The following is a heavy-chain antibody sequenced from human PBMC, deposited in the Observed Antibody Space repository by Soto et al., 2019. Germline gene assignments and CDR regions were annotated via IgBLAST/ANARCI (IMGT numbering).Heavy chain of an antibody. D-gene: IGHD5-12*01. CDR1: GGTFSNYP. CDR3: ARGNHRWLQLWYFDL. Sequence: QVQLVQSGAEVKKPGSSVKVSCKASGGTFSNYPISWVRQAPGQGLEWMGGIIPIFGTVNYAQKFQGRDTITGDESTSTAYMELSSLRSEDTAVYYCARGNHRWLQLWYFDLWGRGTLVTVSS. CDR2: IIPIFGTV. J-gene: IGHJ2*01. V-gene: IGHV1-69*12.